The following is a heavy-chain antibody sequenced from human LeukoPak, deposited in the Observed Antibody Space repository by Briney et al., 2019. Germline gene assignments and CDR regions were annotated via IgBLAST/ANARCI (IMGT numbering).Heavy chain of an antibody. CDR3: ASSLGYCSSTSCPGVGY. D-gene: IGHD2-2*01. V-gene: IGHV1-2*06. CDR1: GCTCTDSL. J-gene: IGHJ4*02. CDR2: FNPNSGGT. Sequence: ASVKFSCKASGCTCTDSLMNWVRQAPGHRFELIGRFNPNSGGTNYAQKFQGRVTMTRDTSISTAYMELSRLRSEDTAVYYCASSLGYCSSTSCPGVGYWGQGTLVTVSS.